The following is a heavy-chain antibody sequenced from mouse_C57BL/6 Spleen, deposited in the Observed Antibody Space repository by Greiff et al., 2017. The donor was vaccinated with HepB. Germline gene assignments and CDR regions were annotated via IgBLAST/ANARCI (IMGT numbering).Heavy chain of an antibody. J-gene: IGHJ1*03. V-gene: IGHV1-69*01. CDR3: TRGGNYVSYGYFAD. Sequence: QVQLQQPGAELVMPGASVKLSCKASGYTFTSYWMHWVKQRPGQGLEWIGVIDPYDSYTNYNQKFKGKTTLTVEKSSSTAYMRLSSLTSEDSAVYYCTRGGNYVSYGYFADWGTGTTVTVSS. D-gene: IGHD2-1*01. CDR1: GYTFTSYW. CDR2: IDPYDSYT.